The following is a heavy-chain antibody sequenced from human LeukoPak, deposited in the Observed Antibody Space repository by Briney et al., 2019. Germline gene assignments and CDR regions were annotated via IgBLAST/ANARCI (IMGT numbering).Heavy chain of an antibody. CDR2: VRYDGSDK. CDR1: GFTFSSHG. D-gene: IGHD4-17*01. Sequence: GGSLRLSCAAPGFTFSSHGMHWVRQAPGKGLEWVAVVRYDGSDKYYADSVKGRFTISRDNSKNTLYLQMNSLRAEDTALYYCAKSQTRMTTVTPHDYWGQGTLVTVSS. J-gene: IGHJ4*02. CDR3: AKSQTRMTTVTPHDY. V-gene: IGHV3-30*02.